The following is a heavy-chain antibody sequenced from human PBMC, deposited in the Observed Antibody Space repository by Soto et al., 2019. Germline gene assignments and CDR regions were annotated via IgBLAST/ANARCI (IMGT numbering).Heavy chain of an antibody. CDR3: ARDRYSSSWYGAGNWFDP. CDR2: IIPIFGTA. CDR1: GGTFSSYA. Sequence: QVQLVQSGAEVKKPGSSVKVSCKASGGTFSSYAISWVRQAPGQGLEWMGGIIPIFGTANYAQKFQGRVTITADESTGTAYMELSSLRSEDTAVYYCARDRYSSSWYGAGNWFDPWGLGTLVTVSS. V-gene: IGHV1-69*01. J-gene: IGHJ5*02. D-gene: IGHD6-13*01.